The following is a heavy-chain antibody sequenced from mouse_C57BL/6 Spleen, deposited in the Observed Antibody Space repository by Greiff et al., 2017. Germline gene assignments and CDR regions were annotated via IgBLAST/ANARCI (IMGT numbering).Heavy chain of an antibody. CDR1: GYAFSSSW. D-gene: IGHD4-1*01. Sequence: QVQLQQSGPELVKPGASVKISCKASGYAFSSSWMNWVKQRPGKGLEWIGRIYPGDGDTNYNGKFKGQATLTADKSSSTAYMQLSSLTSEDSAVYFCARSWDGYFDVWGTGTTVTVSS. CDR2: IYPGDGDT. CDR3: ARSWDGYFDV. V-gene: IGHV1-82*01. J-gene: IGHJ1*03.